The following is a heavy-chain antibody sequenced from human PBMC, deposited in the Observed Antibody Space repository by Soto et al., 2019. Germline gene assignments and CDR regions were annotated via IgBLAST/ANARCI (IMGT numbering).Heavy chain of an antibody. D-gene: IGHD4-17*01. J-gene: IGHJ5*02. CDR2: IYYSGST. Sequence: QVQLQESGPGLVKPSQTLSLTCTVSGGSISSGGYYWSWIRQHPGKGLEWIGYIYYSGSTYYNPSLKGRVTISVDTSKNQFSLKLSSVTAADTAVYYCARTATTVTTFYNWFDPWGQGTLVTVSS. CDR1: GGSISSGGYY. CDR3: ARTATTVTTFYNWFDP. V-gene: IGHV4-31*03.